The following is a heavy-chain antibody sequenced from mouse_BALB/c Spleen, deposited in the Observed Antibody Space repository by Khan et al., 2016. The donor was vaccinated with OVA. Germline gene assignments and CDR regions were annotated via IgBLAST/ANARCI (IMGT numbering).Heavy chain of an antibody. J-gene: IGHJ3*01. CDR1: GYTFTDYY. CDR2: IYPGSDNT. CDR3: AREGAAWFPY. Sequence: QVQLKESGAELARPGASVTLSCKASGYTFTDYYINWMRQRTGQGLEWIGEIYPGSDNTYYNEKFKGKATLTADKSSSTAYMQLSSLTSEDSAVYFCAREGAAWFPYWGQGTLGTVSA. V-gene: IGHV1-77*01.